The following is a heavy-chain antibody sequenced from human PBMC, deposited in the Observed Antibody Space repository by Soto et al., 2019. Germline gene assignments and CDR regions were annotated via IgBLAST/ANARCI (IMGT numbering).Heavy chain of an antibody. J-gene: IGHJ4*02. CDR2: ISYDGSNK. CDR1: GFPFSSYA. CDR3: ARVAVEMATIHVFDY. D-gene: IGHD5-12*01. V-gene: IGHV3-30-3*01. Sequence: QVQLVESGGGVVQPGRSLRLSCAASGFPFSSYAMHWVRQAPGKGLEWVAVISYDGSNKYYADSVKGRFTISRDNSKNTAYLQRNSLRAEATAVYYCARVAVEMATIHVFDYWGQGTLVTVSS.